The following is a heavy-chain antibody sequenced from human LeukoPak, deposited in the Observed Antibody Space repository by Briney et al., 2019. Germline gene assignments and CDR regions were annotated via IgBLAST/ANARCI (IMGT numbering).Heavy chain of an antibody. CDR1: GGSISSGGHY. J-gene: IGHJ4*02. Sequence: SETLSLTCTVSGGSISSGGHYWSWIRQPAGKGLEYLGRISSTGSTNYNPSLRSRVTISADTSKNHFSLKLTSVTAADTAVYYCARDRRGGDLDNWGQGTLVTVSS. D-gene: IGHD2-21*01. CDR3: ARDRRGGDLDN. CDR2: ISSTGST. V-gene: IGHV4-61*02.